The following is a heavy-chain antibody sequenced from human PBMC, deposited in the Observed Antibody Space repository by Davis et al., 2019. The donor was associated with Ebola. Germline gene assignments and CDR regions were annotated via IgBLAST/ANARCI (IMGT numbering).Heavy chain of an antibody. J-gene: IGHJ4*02. Sequence: PGGSLRLSCAASGFTFSHYYFSWVRQAPGKGLEWVSSIYGDTTTYYADSVKGRFTISRHNSKNTLYLQMSSLRKEDTALYYCARVESGNYYYYWGQGTLVTVSS. D-gene: IGHD1-26*01. CDR3: ARVESGNYYYY. V-gene: IGHV3-53*04. CDR1: GFTFSHYY. CDR2: IYGDTTT.